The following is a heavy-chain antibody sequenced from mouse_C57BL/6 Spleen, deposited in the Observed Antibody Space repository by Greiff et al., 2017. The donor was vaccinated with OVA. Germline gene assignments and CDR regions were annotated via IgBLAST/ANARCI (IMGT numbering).Heavy chain of an antibody. J-gene: IGHJ3*01. V-gene: IGHV1-64*01. CDR1: GYTFTSYW. CDR2: IHPNSGST. CDR3: ARETMIKEAWFAY. Sequence: VQLQQPGAELVKPGASVKLSCKASGYTFTSYWMHWVKQRPGQGLEWIGMIHPNSGSTNYNEKFKSKATLTVDKASSTAYMQLSSLTSEDSAVYYCARETMIKEAWFAYWGQGTLVTVSA. D-gene: IGHD2-4*01.